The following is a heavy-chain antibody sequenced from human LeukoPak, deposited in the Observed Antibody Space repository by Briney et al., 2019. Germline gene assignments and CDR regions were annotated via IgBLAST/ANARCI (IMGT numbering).Heavy chain of an antibody. CDR2: IKQDGSEK. CDR1: GFTFSSYW. V-gene: IGHV3-7*01. J-gene: IGHJ4*02. CDR3: ARGPRLGSGSYYPIR. D-gene: IGHD3-10*01. Sequence: SGGSLRLSCAASGFTFSSYWMSWVRQAPGKGLEWVANIKQDGSEKYYVDSVKGRFTISRDNAKNSLYLQMNSLRAGDTAVYYCARGPRLGSGSYYPIRWGQGTLVTVSS.